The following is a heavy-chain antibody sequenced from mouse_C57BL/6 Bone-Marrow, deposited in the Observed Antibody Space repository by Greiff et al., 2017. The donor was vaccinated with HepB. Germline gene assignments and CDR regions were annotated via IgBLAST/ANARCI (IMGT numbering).Heavy chain of an antibody. D-gene: IGHD1-1*01. CDR2: IRSKSNNYAT. V-gene: IGHV10-1*01. CDR3: ARQGYYGSRTGGFAY. CDR1: GFSFTTYA. Sequence: EVMLVESGGGLVQPKGSLKLSCAASGFSFTTYAMNWVRQAPGKGVEWVARIRSKSNNYATYYADSVKDRFTISRDDSESMLYLQMNNLKTEDTAMYYCARQGYYGSRTGGFAYWGQGTLVTVSA. J-gene: IGHJ3*01.